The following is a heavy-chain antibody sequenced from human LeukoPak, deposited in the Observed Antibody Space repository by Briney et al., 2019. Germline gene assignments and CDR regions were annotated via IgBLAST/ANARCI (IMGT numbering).Heavy chain of an antibody. V-gene: IGHV3-7*04. CDR3: ARDLDY. J-gene: IGHJ4*02. Sequence: GGSLRLSCVASGFTFSSCEMNWVRQAPGKGLEWVANIKPDGTETYYVGSVKGRFTISRDNAENSLYLQMNSLRADDTAVYYCARDLDYWGQGTLVTASS. CDR2: IKPDGTET. CDR1: GFTFSSCE.